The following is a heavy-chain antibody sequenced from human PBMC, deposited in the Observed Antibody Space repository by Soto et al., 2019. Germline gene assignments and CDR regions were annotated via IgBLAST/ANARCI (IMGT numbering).Heavy chain of an antibody. V-gene: IGHV1-3*01. CDR3: ARDSYYGSGSYNYFDY. D-gene: IGHD3-10*01. J-gene: IGHJ4*02. Sequence: QVQLVQSGAEVKKPGASVKVSCKASGYTFTSYTMHWVRQAPGQRLEWMGWINAGKGNTKYSQKFQGRVTITRDTWASTAYMELSSLRSEDTAVYYCARDSYYGSGSYNYFDYWGQGTLVTVSS. CDR2: INAGKGNT. CDR1: GYTFTSYT.